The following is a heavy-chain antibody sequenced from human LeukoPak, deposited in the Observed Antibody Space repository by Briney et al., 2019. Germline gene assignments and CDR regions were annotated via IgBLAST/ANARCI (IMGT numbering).Heavy chain of an antibody. CDR1: GFTFSSYA. J-gene: IGHJ5*02. CDR3: RGVVVPAASRFDP. Sequence: GGSLRLSCAASGFTFSSYAMSWVRQAPGKGLEWVSAISGSGGSTYYADSVKGRFTISGDNSKNTLYLQMNSLRAEDTAVYYCRGVVVPAASRFDPWGQEPLVTVSS. V-gene: IGHV3-23*01. CDR2: ISGSGGST. D-gene: IGHD2-2*01.